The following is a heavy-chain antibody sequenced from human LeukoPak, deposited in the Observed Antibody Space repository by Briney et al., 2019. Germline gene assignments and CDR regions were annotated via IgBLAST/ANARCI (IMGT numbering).Heavy chain of an antibody. V-gene: IGHV1-18*01. Sequence: GASVKVSCKASGYTFSSYGISWVRQAPGQGLEWMGWISVYNGNTKSAQKLQGRVTMTTDTSTSTAYMELSSLRSEDTAVYYCARGGANGIIGYFDYWGQGTLVTVSS. CDR2: ISVYNGNT. CDR1: GYTFSSYG. J-gene: IGHJ4*02. D-gene: IGHD1-14*01. CDR3: ARGGANGIIGYFDY.